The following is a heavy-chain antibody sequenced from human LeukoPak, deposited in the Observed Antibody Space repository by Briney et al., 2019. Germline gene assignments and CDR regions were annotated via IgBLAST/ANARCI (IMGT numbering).Heavy chain of an antibody. V-gene: IGHV5-51*01. CDR1: GYLFTTYW. Sequence: PGESLKISCKVSGYLFTTYWIGWVRQMPGKGLEWMGIIYPDDSETRYSPSFQGQVTISADKSLSTAFLQWSSLKASDTAMYYCARHRFYSNGWSPFDYWGQGTLVTVSP. CDR2: IYPDDSET. D-gene: IGHD6-19*01. CDR3: ARHRFYSNGWSPFDY. J-gene: IGHJ4*02.